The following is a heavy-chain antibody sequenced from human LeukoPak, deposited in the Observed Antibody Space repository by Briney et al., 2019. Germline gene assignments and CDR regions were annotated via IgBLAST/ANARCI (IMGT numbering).Heavy chain of an antibody. CDR3: AKVRLGYSYGYGDDAFDI. CDR1: GFTFDDYA. V-gene: IGHV3-9*03. Sequence: GGSLRLSCAASGFTFDDYAMHWVWQAPGKGLEWVSGISWNSGSIGYADSVKGRFTISRDNAKNSLYLQMNSLRAEDMALYYCAKVRLGYSYGYGDDAFDIWGQGTMVTVSS. CDR2: ISWNSGSI. D-gene: IGHD5-18*01. J-gene: IGHJ3*02.